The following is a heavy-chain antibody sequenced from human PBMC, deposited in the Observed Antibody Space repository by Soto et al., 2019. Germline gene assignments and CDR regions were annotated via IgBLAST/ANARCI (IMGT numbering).Heavy chain of an antibody. CDR1: GFTFSSYA. CDR3: ARGVTGTNYGVDV. CDR2: ISSDGGNK. J-gene: IGHJ6*02. D-gene: IGHD1-7*01. V-gene: IGHV3-30*04. Sequence: QVQLVVSGGGVVQPGKSLRLSCAASGFTFSSYAMHWVRQAPGKGLEWVGVISSDGGNKDYAASVKRRFIISRDKFKKTVSLELSSLRREDTAVYYCARGVTGTNYGVDVWGQGTTVTVSS.